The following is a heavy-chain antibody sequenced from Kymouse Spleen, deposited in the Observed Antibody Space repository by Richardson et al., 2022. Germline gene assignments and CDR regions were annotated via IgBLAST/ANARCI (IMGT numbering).Heavy chain of an antibody. J-gene: IGHJ3*02. D-gene: IGHD6-13*01,IGHD6-25*01,IGHD6-6*01. CDR3: ARDRIAAHDAFDI. CDR1: GFTFSSYW. Sequence: EVQLVESGGGLVQPGGSLRLSCAASGFTFSSYWMSWVRQAPGKGLEWVANIKQDGSEKYYVDSVKGRFTISRDNAKNSLYLQMNSLRAEDTAVYYCARDRIAAHDAFDIWGQGTMVTVSS. CDR2: IKQDGSEK. V-gene: IGHV3-7*01.